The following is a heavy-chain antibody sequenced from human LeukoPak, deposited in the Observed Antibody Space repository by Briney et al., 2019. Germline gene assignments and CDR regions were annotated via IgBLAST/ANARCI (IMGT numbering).Heavy chain of an antibody. Sequence: SETLSLTCTVSGGSISNYYWSWIRQPPGKGLEWIGYIYYSGSTEYNPSLESRVTISVDTSKNQFSLNLSSVTAADSAVYYCARHSTLIPFDYWGQGTLVTVSS. CDR2: IYYSGST. CDR1: GGSISNYY. V-gene: IGHV4-59*08. CDR3: ARHSTLIPFDY. J-gene: IGHJ4*02. D-gene: IGHD1-1*01.